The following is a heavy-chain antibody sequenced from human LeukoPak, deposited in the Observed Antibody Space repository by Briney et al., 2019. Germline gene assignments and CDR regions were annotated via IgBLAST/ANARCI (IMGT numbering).Heavy chain of an antibody. Sequence: PGGSLRLSCAASGFTVSSNYMSWVRQAPGKGLEWVSVIYSGGSTYYADSVKGRFTISRDNSKNTLYLQMNSLRAEDTAVYYCAKDAGYYYSYFDYWGQGTLVTVSS. CDR3: AKDAGYYYSYFDY. CDR2: IYSGGST. CDR1: GFTVSSNY. D-gene: IGHD3-22*01. J-gene: IGHJ4*02. V-gene: IGHV3-53*05.